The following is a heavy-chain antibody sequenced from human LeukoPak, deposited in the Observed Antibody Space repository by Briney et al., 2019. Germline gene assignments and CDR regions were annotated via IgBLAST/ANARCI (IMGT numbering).Heavy chain of an antibody. CDR3: ARGFSSSWYGYFDY. Sequence: GGSLRLSCAASGFTFNTYAMSWVRQAPGKGLEWVSAISSSGGSTFHADSVKGRFTISRDNSKNTPYLQMNNLRAEDTAVYYCARGFSSSWYGYFDYWGQGTLVTVSS. CDR1: GFTFNTYA. CDR2: ISSSGGST. V-gene: IGHV3-23*01. J-gene: IGHJ4*02. D-gene: IGHD6-13*01.